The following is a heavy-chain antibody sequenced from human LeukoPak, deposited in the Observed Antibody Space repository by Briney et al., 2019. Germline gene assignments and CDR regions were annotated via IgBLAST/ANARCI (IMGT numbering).Heavy chain of an antibody. CDR1: GFTFSSSW. Sequence: GGSLRLSCAASGFTFSSSWMSWVRQAPGKGLEWVSSISGSGGSTHYADSVKGRFTISRDKTKNTLYLQMNSLRAEDTAVYYCAKSAYYDASGYYREYYSDYWGQGTLVTVSS. CDR3: AKSAYYDASGYYREYYSDY. D-gene: IGHD3-22*01. J-gene: IGHJ4*02. V-gene: IGHV3-23*01. CDR2: ISGSGGST.